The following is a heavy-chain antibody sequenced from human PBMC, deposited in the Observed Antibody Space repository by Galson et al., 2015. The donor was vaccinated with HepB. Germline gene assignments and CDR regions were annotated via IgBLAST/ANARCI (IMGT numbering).Heavy chain of an antibody. CDR2: MNPNSGNT. Sequence: SVKVSCKASGYTFRSYDINWVRQATGQGLEWMGWMNPNSGNTGYAQKFQGRVTTTRNTSISTAYMELRGLRSEDTAVYYCAKGTKERYFDWVLYYYYNGRVVWGHGTSVTVS. V-gene: IGHV1-8*01. CDR3: AKGTKERYFDWVLYYYYNGRVV. CDR1: GYTFRSYD. D-gene: IGHD3-9*01. J-gene: IGHJ6*02.